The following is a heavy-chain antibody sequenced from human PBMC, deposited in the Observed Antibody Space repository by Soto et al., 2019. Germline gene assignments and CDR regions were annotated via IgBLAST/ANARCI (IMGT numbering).Heavy chain of an antibody. CDR3: ARDRGIIAAAGYYYYYGMDV. J-gene: IGHJ6*02. CDR2: IYYSGST. D-gene: IGHD6-13*01. V-gene: IGHV4-59*01. CDR1: GGSISSYY. Sequence: SGTLSLTCTVSGGSISSYYWSWIRQPPGKGLEWIGYIYYSGSTNYNPSLKSRVTISVDTSKNQFSLKLSSVTAADTAVYYCARDRGIIAAAGYYYYYGMDVWGQGTTVTVSS.